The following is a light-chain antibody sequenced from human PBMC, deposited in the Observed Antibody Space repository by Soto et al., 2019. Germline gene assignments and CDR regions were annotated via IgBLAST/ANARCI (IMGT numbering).Light chain of an antibody. J-gene: IGKJ3*01. V-gene: IGKV3-20*01. CDR2: GAS. CDR3: QQYGSSAT. CDR1: HSLNSGY. Sequence: EIVLTQSPGTLSLSPGERATLSCGASHSLNSGYVAWYQQRPGQAPRLLIYGASTRATGVPGRFSGSGSGTDFTLTISRLEPEDFAVYFCQQYGSSATFGPGTKVDI.